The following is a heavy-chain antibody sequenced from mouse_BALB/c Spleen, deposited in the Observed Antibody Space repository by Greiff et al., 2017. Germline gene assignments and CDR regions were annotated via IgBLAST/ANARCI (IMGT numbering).Heavy chain of an antibody. CDR1: GYTFTDYY. CDR3: ASKAWFAY. J-gene: IGHJ3*01. V-gene: IGHV1-77*01. CDR2: IYPRSGNT. D-gene: IGHD1-3*01. Sequence: QVQLQQSGAELARPGASVKLSCKASGYTFTDYYINWVKQRTGQGLEWIGEIYPRSGNTYYNEKFKGKATLTADKSSSTAYMQLSSLTSEDSAVYVCASKAWFAYWGQGTLVTVSA.